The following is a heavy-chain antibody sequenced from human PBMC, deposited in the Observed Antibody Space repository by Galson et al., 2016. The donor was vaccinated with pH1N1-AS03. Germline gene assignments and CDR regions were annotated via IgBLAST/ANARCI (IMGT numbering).Heavy chain of an antibody. V-gene: IGHV1-18*04. CDR3: ARAAPFDP. CDR1: GYTFPKFG. D-gene: IGHD2-15*01. J-gene: IGHJ5*02. CDR2: ISPYNGNT. Sequence: SVKVSCKASGYTFPKFGMSWVRQAPGQGLEWMGWISPYNGNTQYAQRLEGRVTMTTDTSTNTAYLELRSLTYDDTAVYYCARAAPFDPWGHGTLVIVSS.